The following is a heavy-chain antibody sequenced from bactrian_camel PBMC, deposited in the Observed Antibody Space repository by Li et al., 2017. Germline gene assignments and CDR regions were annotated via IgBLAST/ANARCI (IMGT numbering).Heavy chain of an antibody. CDR2: ILENGTT. V-gene: IGHV3S53*01. Sequence: HVQLVESGGGSAQAGGSLRLSCAGSGFTHSVCSIGWYRQAPGKERVVVSTILENGTTYYADSVKGRFTVSLDKAKNTVFLQMGSLKPEDTAMYYCAAGHGGKYGGSWSLDARGFNYWGLGTQVTVS. D-gene: IGHD6*01. CDR1: GFTHSVCS. J-gene: IGHJ4*01. CDR3: AAGHGGKYGGSWSLDARGFNY.